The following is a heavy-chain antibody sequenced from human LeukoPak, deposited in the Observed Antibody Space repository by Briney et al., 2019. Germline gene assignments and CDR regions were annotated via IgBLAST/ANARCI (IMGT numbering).Heavy chain of an antibody. Sequence: GGSLRLSCAASGFALSNYGMHWVRQAPGKGLEWVAVIWYDGSNKYYADSVKGRFTISRDNSKNTLYLQMNSLRAEDTAVYYCATNSIAVAGSVDYWGQGTLVTVSS. J-gene: IGHJ4*02. D-gene: IGHD6-19*01. CDR1: GFALSNYG. CDR3: ATNSIAVAGSVDY. CDR2: IWYDGSNK. V-gene: IGHV3-33*01.